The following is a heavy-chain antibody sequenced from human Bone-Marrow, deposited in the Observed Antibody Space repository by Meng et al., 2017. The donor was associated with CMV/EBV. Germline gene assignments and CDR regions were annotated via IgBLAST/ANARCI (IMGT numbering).Heavy chain of an antibody. J-gene: IGHJ5*02. CDR1: GYTFTSYG. CDR3: ARDWFGELYWFDP. Sequence: ASVKVSCKASGYTFTSYGISWVRQAPGQGLEWMGWISAYNGNTNYAQKLQGRVTMTRDTSISTAYMELSRLRSDDTAVYYCARDWFGELYWFDPWGQGTLVTVSS. CDR2: ISAYNGNT. D-gene: IGHD3-10*01. V-gene: IGHV1-18*01.